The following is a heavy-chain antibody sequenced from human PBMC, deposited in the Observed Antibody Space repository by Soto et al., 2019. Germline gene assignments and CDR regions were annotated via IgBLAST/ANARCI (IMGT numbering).Heavy chain of an antibody. V-gene: IGHV3-53*04. Sequence: EVQLVESGGGLVQPGGSLRLSCAASGFTVSSNYMSWVRQAPGKGLEWVSVIYSGGSTYYADSVKGRFTISRHNYKNTLYLQMNSLRAEDTVVYYCARSPAVYTDRAFDIWGQGTMVTVSS. CDR2: IYSGGST. CDR3: ARSPAVYTDRAFDI. CDR1: GFTVSSNY. J-gene: IGHJ3*02. D-gene: IGHD5-18*01.